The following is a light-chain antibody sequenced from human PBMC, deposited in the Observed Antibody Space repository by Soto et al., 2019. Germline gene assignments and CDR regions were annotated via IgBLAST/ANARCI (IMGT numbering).Light chain of an antibody. V-gene: IGLV2-8*01. CDR2: EVS. CDR3: SSYAGTLYV. CDR1: SSGVGGYNY. Sequence: QSALTQRPSASGTPGQSVTIYCTGTSSGVGGYNYVSWYQQHPGKAPKLMIYEVSKRPSGVPDRFSGSKSGNTASLTVSGLQAEDEADYYCSSYAGTLYVFGTGTKVTVL. J-gene: IGLJ1*01.